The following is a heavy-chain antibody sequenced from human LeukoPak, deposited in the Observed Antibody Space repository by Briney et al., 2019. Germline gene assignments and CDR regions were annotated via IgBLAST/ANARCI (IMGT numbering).Heavy chain of an antibody. CDR3: ARILFGYSRSWWIMDV. CDR2: ISSSSSYI. CDR1: GFTFSGYS. Sequence: GGPLRLSCAASGFTFSGYSMNWVRQAPGKGLEWVSSISSSSSYIYYADSVKGRFTISRDNAKNSLYLQMNSLRAEDTAVYYCARILFGYSRSWWIMDVWGKGTTVTVSS. J-gene: IGHJ6*03. D-gene: IGHD6-13*01. V-gene: IGHV3-21*01.